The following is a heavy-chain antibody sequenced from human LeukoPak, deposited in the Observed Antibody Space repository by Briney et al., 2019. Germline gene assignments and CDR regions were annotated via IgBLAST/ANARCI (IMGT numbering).Heavy chain of an antibody. V-gene: IGHV4-59*08. J-gene: IGHJ3*02. D-gene: IGHD3-3*01. CDR1: GGSISSYY. CDR2: IYYSGST. Sequence: SETLSLTCTVSGGSISSYYWSWIRQPPGKGLEWIGYIYYSGSTNYNPSLKSRVTISVDTSKNQFSLKLSSVTAADTAVYYCASPSFTSYDFWSGYYKVAFDIWGQGTMVTVSS. CDR3: ASPSFTSYDFWSGYYKVAFDI.